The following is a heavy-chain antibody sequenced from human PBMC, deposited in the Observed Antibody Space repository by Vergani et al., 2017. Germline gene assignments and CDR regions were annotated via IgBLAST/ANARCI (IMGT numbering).Heavy chain of an antibody. V-gene: IGHV3-23*01. Sequence: EVQLMASGGGLVQPGGSLRLSCSESAISLSTYTMSWVRQVPGRGLEWGSTISYSGGSTYYAESVRGRFTIARDRSKSILYLLMNSLRGEDTAIYYCASQAIRGVMADWGQGVLVTVSS. D-gene: IGHD3-10*01. CDR2: ISYSGGST. CDR1: AISLSTYT. CDR3: ASQAIRGVMAD. J-gene: IGHJ4*02.